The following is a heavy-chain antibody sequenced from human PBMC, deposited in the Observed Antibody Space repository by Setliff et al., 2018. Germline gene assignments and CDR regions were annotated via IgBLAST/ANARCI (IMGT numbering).Heavy chain of an antibody. J-gene: IGHJ6*03. D-gene: IGHD2-15*01. CDR1: GFNFSSYG. CDR3: AKESGAHYFYYYYMDV. Sequence: GGSLRLSCAASGFNFSSYGMHWVRQAPGKGLEWVAAIWFDGSNHYYVDSVKGRFIISRDNSKNTLYLQMNSLRAEDTAVYFCAKESGAHYFYYYYMDVWGKGTTVTV. V-gene: IGHV3-33*06. CDR2: IWFDGSNH.